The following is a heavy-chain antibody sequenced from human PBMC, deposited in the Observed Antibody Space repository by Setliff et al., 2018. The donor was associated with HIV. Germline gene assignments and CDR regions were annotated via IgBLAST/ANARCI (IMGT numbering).Heavy chain of an antibody. CDR1: GGSISSRSYY. D-gene: IGHD2-8*01. J-gene: IGHJ4*02. CDR2: IYSNGNT. Sequence: SETLSLTCTVSGGSISSRSYYWGWLRQPAGKGLEWIGRIYSNGNTDYHLSLKSRVTISEDTSKNQFSLKVNSVTAADTAMYFCARESPDGLDYWGQGTLVTVSS. V-gene: IGHV4-61*02. CDR3: ARESPDGLDY.